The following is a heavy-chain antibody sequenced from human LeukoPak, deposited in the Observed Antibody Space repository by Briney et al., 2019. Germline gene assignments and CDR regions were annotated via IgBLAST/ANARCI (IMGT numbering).Heavy chain of an antibody. V-gene: IGHV3-21*01. CDR2: ISSSSSYI. D-gene: IGHD4-17*01. CDR1: GFTFSSYS. Sequence: GGSLRLSSAASGFTFSSYSMNWVRQAPGKGREWVSSISSSSSYIYYADSVKGRFTISRDNAKNSLYLQMNSLRAEDTAVYYCATLRYDYGDANWFDPWGQGTLVTVSS. J-gene: IGHJ5*02. CDR3: ATLRYDYGDANWFDP.